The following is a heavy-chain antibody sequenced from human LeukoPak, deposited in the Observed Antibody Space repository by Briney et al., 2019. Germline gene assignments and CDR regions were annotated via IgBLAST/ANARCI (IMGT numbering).Heavy chain of an antibody. Sequence: SETLSLTCAVYGGSFSGYYWSWIRQPPGKGLEWIGEINHSGSTNYNPSLKSRVTISVDTSKSQFSLKLSSVTAADTAVYYCARAPASSGKFDYWGQGTLVTVSS. CDR1: GGSFSGYY. J-gene: IGHJ4*02. D-gene: IGHD3-22*01. CDR2: INHSGST. CDR3: ARAPASSGKFDY. V-gene: IGHV4-34*01.